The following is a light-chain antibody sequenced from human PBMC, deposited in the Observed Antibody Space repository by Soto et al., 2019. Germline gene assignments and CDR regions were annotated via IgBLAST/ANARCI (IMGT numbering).Light chain of an antibody. CDR2: DAS. V-gene: IGKV3-20*01. CDR3: QQYNNWPRT. Sequence: EIVLTQSPGTLSLSPGERATLSCSASQSVSSSYLAWYQQKPGQAPRVLIYDASSRATGIPDRFSGSGSGTEFTLTISSLQSEDFAVYYCQQYNNWPRTFGQGTKVDIK. CDR1: QSVSSSY. J-gene: IGKJ1*01.